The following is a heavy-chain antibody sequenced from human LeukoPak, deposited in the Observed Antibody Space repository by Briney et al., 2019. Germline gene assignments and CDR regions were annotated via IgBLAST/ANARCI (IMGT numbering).Heavy chain of an antibody. V-gene: IGHV3-30*02. D-gene: IGHD2-2*01. J-gene: IGHJ4*02. Sequence: GGSLRLSCAASGFIFSSYGMHWVRQAPGKGLEWVACIRHDGSNKYYADSVKGRFTISRDNSKNTLYLQMNSLRAEDTAVYYCAKDDVGYCSSTSCRAYFDYWGQGTQVTVSS. CDR2: IRHDGSNK. CDR3: AKDDVGYCSSTSCRAYFDY. CDR1: GFIFSSYG.